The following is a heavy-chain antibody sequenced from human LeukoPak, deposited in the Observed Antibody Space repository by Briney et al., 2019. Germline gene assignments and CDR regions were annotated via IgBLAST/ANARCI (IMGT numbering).Heavy chain of an antibody. D-gene: IGHD5-18*01. J-gene: IGHJ6*02. Sequence: GGSLRPSCAASGFTFSSYAMSWVRQAPGKGLEWVSAISGSGGSTYYADPVKGRFTISRDNSKNTLYLQMNSLRAEDTAVYYCAGGYSYGYYYYYYGMDVWGQGTTVTVSS. CDR2: ISGSGGST. V-gene: IGHV3-23*01. CDR3: AGGYSYGYYYYYYGMDV. CDR1: GFTFSSYA.